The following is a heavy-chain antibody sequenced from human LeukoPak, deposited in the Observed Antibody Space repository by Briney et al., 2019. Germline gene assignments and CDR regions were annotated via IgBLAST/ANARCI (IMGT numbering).Heavy chain of an antibody. D-gene: IGHD4-11*01. V-gene: IGHV4-34*01. Sequence: PSETLSLTCAVYGGSLSGYYWSWIRQPPGKGLEWIGEINHSGSTNYNPSLKSRVSISVDTSKNQFSLKLRSVTAADTAVYYCARGQGVTTVMNWFDPWGQGTLVTVSS. J-gene: IGHJ5*02. CDR2: INHSGST. CDR1: GGSLSGYY. CDR3: ARGQGVTTVMNWFDP.